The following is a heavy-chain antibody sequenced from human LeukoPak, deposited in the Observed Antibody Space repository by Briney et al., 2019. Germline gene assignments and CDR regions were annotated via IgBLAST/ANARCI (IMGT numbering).Heavy chain of an antibody. D-gene: IGHD3-22*01. CDR1: GFTFSSYG. CDR2: IWYDGSNK. V-gene: IGHV3-33*01. CDR3: AREVGISMIVSEPGFDY. J-gene: IGHJ4*02. Sequence: GGSLRLSCAASGFTFSSYGVHWVRQAPGKGLEWVAVIWYDGSNKYYADSVKGRFTISRDNSKNTLYLQMNSLRAEDTAVYYCAREVGISMIVSEPGFDYWGQGTLVTVSS.